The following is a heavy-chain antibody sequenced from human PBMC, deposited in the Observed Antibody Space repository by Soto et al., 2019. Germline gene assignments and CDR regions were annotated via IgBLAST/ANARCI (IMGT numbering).Heavy chain of an antibody. Sequence: QITLKESGPTLVKPTQTLTLTCTFSGFSLSTSGMGVAWIRQPPEKALEWLAVIYWTDDKRYSPSLKSRLTITKDTSKNQVVLTMTDMDPVDTATYYCAHRKSSYYGSENTYYCGMDVWGQGTTVTVSS. J-gene: IGHJ6*02. CDR2: IYWTDDK. D-gene: IGHD3-10*01. CDR3: AHRKSSYYGSENTYYCGMDV. V-gene: IGHV2-5*01. CDR1: GFSLSTSGMG.